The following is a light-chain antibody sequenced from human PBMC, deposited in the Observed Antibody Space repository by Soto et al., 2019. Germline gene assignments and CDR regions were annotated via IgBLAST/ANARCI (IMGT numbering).Light chain of an antibody. CDR2: RAS. J-gene: IGKJ1*01. V-gene: IGKV3-15*01. CDR1: HYVYSN. CDR3: QQYQILWT. Sequence: EIAMTQSPATLSVSPGERATLSCTASHYVYSNVAWFQQRPGQAPRLLIYRASARATGTPARFSGSGSGTEFTLTITSLQSEDFALYYCQQYQILWTFGQGTEVEI.